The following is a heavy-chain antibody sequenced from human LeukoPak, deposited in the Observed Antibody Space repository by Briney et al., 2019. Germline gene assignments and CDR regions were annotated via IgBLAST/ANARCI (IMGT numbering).Heavy chain of an antibody. Sequence: GGSLRLSCAASGFTFSRDWMHWVRQAPGKGLVWVSRINSDGSSTSYADSVKGRFTISRDNAKNTLYLQMNSLRVEDTAVYYCAGSWFYRDYFEYWGQGTLVTVSS. CDR3: AGSWFYRDYFEY. CDR1: GFTFSRDW. D-gene: IGHD3-10*01. J-gene: IGHJ4*02. V-gene: IGHV3-74*01. CDR2: INSDGSST.